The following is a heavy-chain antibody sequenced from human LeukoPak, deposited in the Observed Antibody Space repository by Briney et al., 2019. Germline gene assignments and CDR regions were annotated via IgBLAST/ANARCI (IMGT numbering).Heavy chain of an antibody. J-gene: IGHJ4*02. CDR2: IKADGTKI. CDR1: GFTFSNYW. CDR3: VSAAMI. Sequence: GGSLRLSCAASGFTFSNYWMNWVRQAPGRGLEWVANIKADGTKIYYVDSAKGRFTISRDNAKNSLYLQMNSLRAEDTAVYYCVSAAMIWAQGILVTVSS. D-gene: IGHD3-16*01. V-gene: IGHV3-7*01.